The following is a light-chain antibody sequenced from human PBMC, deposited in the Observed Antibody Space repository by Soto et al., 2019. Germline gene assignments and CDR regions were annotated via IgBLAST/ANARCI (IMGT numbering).Light chain of an antibody. CDR1: SGHSTYI. V-gene: IGLV4-60*03. Sequence: QTVVTQSSSASASLGSSVKLTCTLSSGHSTYIIAWHQQQPGKAPRFLMKLDGSGSYNKGSGVPDRFSGSSSGADRYLTISNLQSEDEADYYCETWDTNGGVFGGGTNLTVL. J-gene: IGLJ2*01. CDR3: ETWDTNGGV. CDR2: LDGSGSY.